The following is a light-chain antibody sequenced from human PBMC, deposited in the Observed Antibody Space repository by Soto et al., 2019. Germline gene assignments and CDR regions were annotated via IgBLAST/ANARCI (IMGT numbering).Light chain of an antibody. J-gene: IGKJ3*01. Sequence: DIQMTQSPTSLSASVGDRVTITCRASQGIRKYVDWYQQIPGKAPKLLIYAASTLQSGVPSRFSGSGSGTDFTLTINGLQPEDVATYSCQKYSSVPVFGPGTKVEIK. CDR1: QGIRKY. CDR3: QKYSSVPV. V-gene: IGKV1-27*01. CDR2: AAS.